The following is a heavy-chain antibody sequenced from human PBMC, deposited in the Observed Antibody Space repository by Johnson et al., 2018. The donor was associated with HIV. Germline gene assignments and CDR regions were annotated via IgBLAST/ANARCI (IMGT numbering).Heavy chain of an antibody. V-gene: IGHV3-30-3*01. CDR1: GFTVSSNY. Sequence: QVQLVESGGGVVQPGRSLRLSCAASGFTVSSNYMSWVRQAPGKGLEWVALISYDGPNKYYADSGKGRFTISRDNSKNPLYLQMNSLRAEDTALYYCARQTLRAFDIWGQGTMVTVSS. CDR3: ARQTLRAFDI. CDR2: ISYDGPNK. J-gene: IGHJ3*02.